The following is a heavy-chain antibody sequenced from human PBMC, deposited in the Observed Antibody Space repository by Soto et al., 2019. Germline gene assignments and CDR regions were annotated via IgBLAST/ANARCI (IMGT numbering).Heavy chain of an antibody. Sequence: KAGGSLRLSCAASGFTFSSYWMSWIRQPPGKGLEWIGYIYYSGSTNYNPSLKSRVTISVDTSKNQFSLKLSSVTAADTAVYYCARDPGTTRTRIYYYGVDVWGQGTTVTVSS. J-gene: IGHJ6*02. CDR1: GFTFSSYW. D-gene: IGHD2-15*01. CDR2: IYYSGST. CDR3: ARDPGTTRTRIYYYGVDV. V-gene: IGHV4-59*01.